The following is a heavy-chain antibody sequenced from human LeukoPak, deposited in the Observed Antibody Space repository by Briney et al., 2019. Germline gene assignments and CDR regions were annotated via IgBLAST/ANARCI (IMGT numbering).Heavy chain of an antibody. CDR1: GGSFSGYY. D-gene: IGHD2-15*01. J-gene: IGHJ5*02. CDR2: INNSGST. V-gene: IGHV4-34*01. CDR3: AXXYCXGXSCXGLGTRLNWFDP. Sequence: SETLSLTCAVYGGSFSGYYWSWIRQPPGKGLEWIGEINNSGSTNYNPSLKSRVTISVGTSKNQFSLKLSSVTAADTAVYYCAXXYCXGXSCXGLGTRLNWFDPWGQGTLVTVSS.